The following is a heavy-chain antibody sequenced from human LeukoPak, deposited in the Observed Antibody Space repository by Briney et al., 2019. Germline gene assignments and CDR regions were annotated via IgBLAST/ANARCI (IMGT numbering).Heavy chain of an antibody. V-gene: IGHV3-9*01. D-gene: IGHD5-24*01. CDR2: ISWNSGSI. Sequence: GGSLRLSCAASGFTFDDYATHWVRQAPGKGLEWVSGISWNSGSIGYADSVKGRFTISRDNAKNSLYLQMNSLRAEDTALYYCAKDTRYTFPYYYGMDVWGQGTTVTVSS. J-gene: IGHJ6*02. CDR1: GFTFDDYA. CDR3: AKDTRYTFPYYYGMDV.